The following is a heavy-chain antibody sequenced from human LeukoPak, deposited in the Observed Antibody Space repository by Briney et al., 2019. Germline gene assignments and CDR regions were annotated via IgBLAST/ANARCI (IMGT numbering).Heavy chain of an antibody. CDR3: ASEFGYCTSTHCLYDGFDL. Sequence: SETLSLTCTVSGYSISSGYYWGWIRQPPGKGLEWIGSIYHSGSTYYNPSLKSRVTISVDTSKNQFSLKLSSVTAADTAVYYCASEFGYCTSTHCLYDGFDLWGQGTMVTVSS. CDR2: IYHSGST. D-gene: IGHD2-8*01. CDR1: GYSISSGYY. J-gene: IGHJ3*01. V-gene: IGHV4-38-2*02.